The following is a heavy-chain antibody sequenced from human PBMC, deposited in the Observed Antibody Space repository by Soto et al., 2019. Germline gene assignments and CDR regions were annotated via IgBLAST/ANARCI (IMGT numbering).Heavy chain of an antibody. CDR2: IYHSGST. J-gene: IGHJ5*02. D-gene: IGHD6-6*01. CDR3: AREIKKSSSSSAPWKENWFDP. Sequence: PSETLSLTCAVSGGSISSGGYSWSWIRQPPGKGLEWIGYIYHSGSTYYNPSLKSRVTISVDRSKNQFSLKLSSVTAADTAVYYCAREIKKSSSSSAPWKENWFDPWGQGTLVTVSS. V-gene: IGHV4-30-2*01. CDR1: GGSISSGGYS.